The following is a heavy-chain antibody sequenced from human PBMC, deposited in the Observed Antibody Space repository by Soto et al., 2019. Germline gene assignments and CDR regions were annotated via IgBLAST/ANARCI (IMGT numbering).Heavy chain of an antibody. CDR2: IFPGGST. CDR1: GCNFSTYR. D-gene: IGHD3-9*01. Sequence: GGSQRLSYAASGCNFSTYRMNWVRQAPGKGLEWVAGIFPGGSTYYANSAKGRFTISRDHSQSSVFLQMSSLRDEDTAVYYCAKDRQDEGIWTFDHWGQGTLVTVSS. J-gene: IGHJ4*02. CDR3: AKDRQDEGIWTFDH. V-gene: IGHV3-23*03.